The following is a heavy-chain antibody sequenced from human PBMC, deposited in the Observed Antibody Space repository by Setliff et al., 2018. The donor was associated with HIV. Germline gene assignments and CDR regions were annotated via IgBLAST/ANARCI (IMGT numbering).Heavy chain of an antibody. CDR1: DDPINSFY. V-gene: IGHV4-34*01. D-gene: IGHD1-26*01. J-gene: IGHJ4*02. CDR2: FRLSGGT. CDR3: AGGRADAWEVLDS. Sequence: SETLSLTCTVSDDPINSFYWTWMRQPPGKGLEWIGEFRLSGGTNYNYNPSLETRVTITVDTSKNQFSLKLNSVTAADTAFYYCAGGRADAWEVLDSWGQGTLVTVSS.